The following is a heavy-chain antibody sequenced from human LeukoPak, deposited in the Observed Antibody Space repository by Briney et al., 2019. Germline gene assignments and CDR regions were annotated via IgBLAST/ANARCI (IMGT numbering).Heavy chain of an antibody. CDR3: AGGDSSSQADY. V-gene: IGHV4-4*07. J-gene: IGHJ4*02. D-gene: IGHD6-6*01. Sequence: PSETLSLTCTVSGGSISSYYWSWIRQPAGKGLEWIGRIYTSGGTNYNPSLKSRVTISVDKSKNQFSLKLSSVTAADTAVYYCAGGDSSSQADYWGQGTLVTVSS. CDR2: IYTSGGT. CDR1: GGSISSYY.